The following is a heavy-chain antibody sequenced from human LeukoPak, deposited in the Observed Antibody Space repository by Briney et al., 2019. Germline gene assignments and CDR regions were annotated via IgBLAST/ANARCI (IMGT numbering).Heavy chain of an antibody. CDR1: GFTLSGYW. Sequence: GGSLRLSCAASGFTLSGYWMHWVRQAPGKGLVWVSRIKSDGITTSYADSVKGRFTISRDNAKNTLFLQMNSLRADDTAVYYCARVGAHSYGMDVWGQGTTVTVSS. CDR2: IKSDGITT. V-gene: IGHV3-74*01. CDR3: ARVGAHSYGMDV. J-gene: IGHJ6*02. D-gene: IGHD3-16*01.